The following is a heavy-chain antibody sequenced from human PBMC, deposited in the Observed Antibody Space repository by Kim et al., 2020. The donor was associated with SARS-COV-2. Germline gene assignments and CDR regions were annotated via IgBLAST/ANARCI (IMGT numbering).Heavy chain of an antibody. Sequence: SETLSLTCAVYGGSFSGYYWSWIRQPPGKGLEWIGEINHSGSTNYNPSLKSRVTISVDTSKNQFSLKLSSVTAADTAVYYCARGPVPAAIFDYWGQGTLVTVSS. J-gene: IGHJ4*02. CDR1: GGSFSGYY. CDR2: INHSGST. V-gene: IGHV4-34*01. CDR3: ARGPVPAAIFDY. D-gene: IGHD2-2*01.